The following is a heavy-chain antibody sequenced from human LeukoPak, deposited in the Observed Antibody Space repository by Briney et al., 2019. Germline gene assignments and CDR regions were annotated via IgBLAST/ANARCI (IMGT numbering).Heavy chain of an antibody. CDR1: GFTFSTNA. CDR2: IRGSGDDT. D-gene: IGHD2-2*01. Sequence: GGSLRLSCAASGFTFSTNAMAWVRQAPGKGLEWVSAIRGSGDDTYYADSVKGRFTISRDNSNNTLYLQMNSLRAEDTAVYYCARPYCSSTSCSPAPWGQGTLVTVSS. V-gene: IGHV3-23*01. CDR3: ARPYCSSTSCSPAP. J-gene: IGHJ5*02.